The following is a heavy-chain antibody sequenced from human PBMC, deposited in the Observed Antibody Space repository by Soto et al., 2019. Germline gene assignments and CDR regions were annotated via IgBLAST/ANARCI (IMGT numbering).Heavy chain of an antibody. Sequence: QLQLQESGPGLAKPSETLSLTCTVSGGSISSSSYYWGWIRQPPGKGLEWIGSIYYSGSTYYNPSLKSRVTISVDTSKNQFSLKLSSVTAADTAVYYCARKGYDYIWGIRPLYNWFDPWGQGTLVTVSS. D-gene: IGHD3-16*01. CDR1: GGSISSSSYY. J-gene: IGHJ5*02. CDR2: IYYSGST. CDR3: ARKGYDYIWGIRPLYNWFDP. V-gene: IGHV4-39*01.